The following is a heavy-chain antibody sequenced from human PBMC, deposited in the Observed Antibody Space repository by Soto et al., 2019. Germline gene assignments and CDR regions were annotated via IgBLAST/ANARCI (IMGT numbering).Heavy chain of an antibody. CDR1: GFSFNSFA. CDR2: TGFDGSKQ. D-gene: IGHD3-10*01. J-gene: IGHJ6*02. CDR3: ATNLCGSGTYYVDV. V-gene: IGHV3-30-3*01. Sequence: QVQLAESGGGGVQPGRSLRLSCAASGFSFNSFAMHWVRQAPGKGLEWVAVTGFDGSKQFYADSVKGRFTISRDNSKKSLYLQMNSRRAAETAVYYCATNLCGSGTYYVDVWGQGTTVNAAS.